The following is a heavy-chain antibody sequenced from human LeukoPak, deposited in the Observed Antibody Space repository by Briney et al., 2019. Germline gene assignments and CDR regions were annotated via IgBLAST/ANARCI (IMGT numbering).Heavy chain of an antibody. CDR2: ISGSGGST. Sequence: PGGSLRLSCAASGFTFSNYAMSWVRQAPGKGLEWVSAISGSGGSTYYADSVRGRFTISRDNAKNSLYLQMNGLRAEDTAVYYCLRDEVGATTEFDYWGQGTLVTVAS. J-gene: IGHJ4*02. CDR3: LRDEVGATTEFDY. V-gene: IGHV3-23*01. D-gene: IGHD1-26*01. CDR1: GFTFSNYA.